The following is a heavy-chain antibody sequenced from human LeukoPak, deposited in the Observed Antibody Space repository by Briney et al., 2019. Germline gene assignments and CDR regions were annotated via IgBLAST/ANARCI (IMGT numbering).Heavy chain of an antibody. Sequence: SVKVSCKVSGDTLSNRGISWVRQAPGQGLEWMGRIIPMVGLAKYAQKFQGKVTLIADKSTNTAYLELSNVTSEDTAVYFCTRGGRDTSAEYFQHWGQGTLVTVSS. CDR2: IIPMVGLA. D-gene: IGHD5-18*01. CDR3: TRGGRDTSAEYFQH. CDR1: GDTLSNRG. J-gene: IGHJ1*01. V-gene: IGHV1-69*04.